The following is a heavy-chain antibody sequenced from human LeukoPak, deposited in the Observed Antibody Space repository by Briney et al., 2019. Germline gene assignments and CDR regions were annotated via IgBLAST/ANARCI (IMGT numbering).Heavy chain of an antibody. J-gene: IGHJ4*02. CDR3: ARRTYYYDSGGYYHTLIFDY. D-gene: IGHD3-22*01. CDR1: GFTFSSYN. V-gene: IGHV3-21*01. CDR2: ISTSSSYI. Sequence: GGSLRLSCAASGFTFSSYNMNWVRQAPGKGLEWVSSISTSSSYIYYADSVKGRFTISRDNAKKSLYLQMNTLRAEDTAVYYCARRTYYYDSGGYYHTLIFDYWGQGNLVTVSS.